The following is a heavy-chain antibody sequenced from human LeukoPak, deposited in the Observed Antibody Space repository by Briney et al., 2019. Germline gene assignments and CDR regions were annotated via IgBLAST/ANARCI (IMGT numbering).Heavy chain of an antibody. Sequence: PGGSLRLSCAASGFIFSSYAMSWVRQAPGKGLEWVSTISGSGGSTYYADSVKGRFTFSRDNSKNTLYLQMNSLRAEDTVVYYCAKDQTVGGTSPFDYWGQGTLVTVSS. D-gene: IGHD1-26*01. V-gene: IGHV3-23*01. CDR1: GFIFSSYA. J-gene: IGHJ4*02. CDR3: AKDQTVGGTSPFDY. CDR2: ISGSGGST.